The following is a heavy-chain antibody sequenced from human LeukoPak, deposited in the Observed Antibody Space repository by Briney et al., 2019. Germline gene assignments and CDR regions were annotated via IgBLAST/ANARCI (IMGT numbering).Heavy chain of an antibody. CDR2: IYYSGST. V-gene: IGHV4-59*01. J-gene: IGHJ5*02. CDR1: GGSFSGYY. D-gene: IGHD5-12*01. Sequence: PSETLSLTCAVYGGSFSGYYWSWIRQPPGKGLEWIGYIYYSGSTNYNPSLKSRVTISVDTSKNQFSLKLSSVTAADTAVYYCARDRSGYADWFDPWGQGTLVTVSS. CDR3: ARDRSGYADWFDP.